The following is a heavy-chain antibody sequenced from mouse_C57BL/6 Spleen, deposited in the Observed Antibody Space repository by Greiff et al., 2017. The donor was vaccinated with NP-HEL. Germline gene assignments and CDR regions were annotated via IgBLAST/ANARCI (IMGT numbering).Heavy chain of an antibody. CDR3: ARDRDDYDDGAWFAY. V-gene: IGHV5-4*01. CDR2: ISDGGSYT. D-gene: IGHD2-4*01. Sequence: EVQGVESGGGLVKPGGSLKLSCAASGFTFSSYAMSWVRQTPEKRLEWVATISDGGSYTYYPDNVKGRFTISRDNAKNNLYLQMSHLKSEDTAMYYCARDRDDYDDGAWFAYWGQGTLVTVSA. CDR1: GFTFSSYA. J-gene: IGHJ3*01.